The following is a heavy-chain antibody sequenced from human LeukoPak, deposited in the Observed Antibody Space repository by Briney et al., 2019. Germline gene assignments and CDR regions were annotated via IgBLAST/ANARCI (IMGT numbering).Heavy chain of an antibody. CDR2: ISDSGDTT. J-gene: IGHJ4*02. V-gene: IGHV3-23*01. CDR1: GFTFSFLA. D-gene: IGHD6-19*01. CDR3: VKDRRRTDGWYAFDY. Sequence: GGSLRLSCAASGFTFSFLAMVWVRQTPGKELEGVSVISDSGDTTDYADSVQGRFTISRAKSKNTLYLQMNSLRAEATAIYSCVKDRRRTDGWYAFDYWGQGTLVTVSS.